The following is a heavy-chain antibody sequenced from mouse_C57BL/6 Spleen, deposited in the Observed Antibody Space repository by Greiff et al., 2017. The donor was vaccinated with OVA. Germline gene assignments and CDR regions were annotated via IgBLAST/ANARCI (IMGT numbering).Heavy chain of an antibody. J-gene: IGHJ4*01. CDR1: GFSLTSYG. Sequence: QVTLKVSGPGLVQPSQSLSITCPVSGFSLTSYGVHWVRPSPGKGLEWLGVLWSGGSTASYAPFISRLSIRKDNSKSKVFCRMNSLQADDTAIYYCARTTGYYYAMDYWGQGTSVTVSS. CDR2: LWSGGST. CDR3: ARTTGYYYAMDY. V-gene: IGHV2-2*01.